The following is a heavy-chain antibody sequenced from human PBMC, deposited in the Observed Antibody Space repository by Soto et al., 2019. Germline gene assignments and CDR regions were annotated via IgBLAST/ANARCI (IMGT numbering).Heavy chain of an antibody. CDR2: IIPIFGTA. V-gene: IGHV1-69*13. CDR1: GGTFSSYA. Sequence: ASVKVSCKASGGTFSSYAISWARQAPGQGLEWMGGIIPIFGTANYAQKFQGRVTITADESTSTAYMELSSLRSEDTAVYYCARGWFYCTNGVCQPNGDNWFDPWGQGTLVPVSS. CDR3: ARGWFYCTNGVCQPNGDNWFDP. D-gene: IGHD2-8*01. J-gene: IGHJ5*02.